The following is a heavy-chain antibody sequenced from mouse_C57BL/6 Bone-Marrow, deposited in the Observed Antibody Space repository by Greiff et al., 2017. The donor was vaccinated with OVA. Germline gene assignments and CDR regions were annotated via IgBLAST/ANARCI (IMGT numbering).Heavy chain of an antibody. V-gene: IGHV1-18*01. J-gene: IGHJ3*01. Sequence: VQLQQSGPELVKPGASVKIPCKASGYTFTDYNMDWVKQSHGKSLEWIGDINPNNGGTIYNQKFKGKATLTVDKSSSTAYMELRSLTSEDTAVYYCATSYGSSYYWFAYWGQGTLVTVSA. D-gene: IGHD1-1*01. CDR1: GYTFTDYN. CDR2: INPNNGGT. CDR3: ATSYGSSYYWFAY.